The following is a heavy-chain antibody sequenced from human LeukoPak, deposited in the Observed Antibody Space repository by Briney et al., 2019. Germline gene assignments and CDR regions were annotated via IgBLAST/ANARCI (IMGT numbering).Heavy chain of an antibody. CDR3: ARTIEVVSLGWYSFDY. CDR1: GGSISSGGYY. J-gene: IGHJ4*02. V-gene: IGHV4-31*03. CDR2: INYNGTT. Sequence: SETLSLTCTVSGGSISSGGYYWSWIRQPPGKGLDWIGYINYNGTTYYNPSLESRVTISVDTSKNQFSLKLTSVTAADTAVYYCARTIEVVSLGWYSFDYWGQGTLVTVSS. D-gene: IGHD2-2*01.